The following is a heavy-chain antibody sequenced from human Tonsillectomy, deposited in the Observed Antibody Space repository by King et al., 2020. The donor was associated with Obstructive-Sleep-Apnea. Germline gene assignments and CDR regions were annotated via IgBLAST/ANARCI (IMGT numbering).Heavy chain of an antibody. CDR3: ARDTYNSSWSYYFDY. CDR1: GFTFSSYS. V-gene: IGHV3-21*01. D-gene: IGHD6-13*01. J-gene: IGHJ4*02. Sequence: QLVQSGGGLVKPGGSLRLSCAASGFTFSSYSMNWVRQAPGKGLEWVSSISSSSSYIYYADSVKGRFTISRDNAKNSLYLQMNSLRAEDTAVYFCARDTYNSSWSYYFDYWGQGTLVTVSS. CDR2: ISSSSSYI.